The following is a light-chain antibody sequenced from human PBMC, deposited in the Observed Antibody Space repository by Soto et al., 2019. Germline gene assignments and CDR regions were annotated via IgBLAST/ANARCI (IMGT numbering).Light chain of an antibody. Sequence: DIQLTQSPSFLSASVGDRVTITCRASQDISSHLAWYQQKPGKAPKLLIYAASTLQSGVPSGFGGSGSGTEFTLTITSLQPEDFATYYCQQLKTYPLTFGGGTNVEIK. V-gene: IGKV1-9*01. J-gene: IGKJ4*01. CDR2: AAS. CDR1: QDISSH. CDR3: QQLKTYPLT.